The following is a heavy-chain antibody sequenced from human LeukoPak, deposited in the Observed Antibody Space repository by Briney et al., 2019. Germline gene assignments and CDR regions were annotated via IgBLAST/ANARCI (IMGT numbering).Heavy chain of an antibody. CDR1: GGSISSSSYY. CDR3: ARGRQVYCSGGSCYRYKYNWFDP. V-gene: IGHV4-39*07. Sequence: SETLSLTCKVSGGSISSSSYYWGWIRQPPGKGLEWIGSIYYNGSTYYHPSLKSRGTISVDTSKNQFSLNLSSVTAADTAVYYCARGRQVYCSGGSCYRYKYNWFDPWGQGTLVTVSS. D-gene: IGHD2-15*01. CDR2: IYYNGST. J-gene: IGHJ5*02.